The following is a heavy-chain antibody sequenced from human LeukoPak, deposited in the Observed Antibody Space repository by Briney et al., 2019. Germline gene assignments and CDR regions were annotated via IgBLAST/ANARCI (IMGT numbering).Heavy chain of an antibody. CDR1: GFTFSSYA. J-gene: IGHJ4*02. Sequence: GGSLRLSCAASGFTFSSYAMSWDRQAPGKGLEWVSAISGSGGSTYYADSVKGRFTISRDNSKNTLYLQMNSLRAEDTAVYYCARSEVDIVATVCFDYWGQGTLVTVSS. V-gene: IGHV3-23*01. CDR2: ISGSGGST. D-gene: IGHD5-12*01. CDR3: ARSEVDIVATVCFDY.